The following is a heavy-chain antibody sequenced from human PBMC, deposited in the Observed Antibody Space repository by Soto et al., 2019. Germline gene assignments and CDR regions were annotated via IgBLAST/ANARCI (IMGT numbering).Heavy chain of an antibody. D-gene: IGHD3-16*01. CDR2: INPNSGGT. CDR1: GYTFTGYY. Sequence: QVQLVQSGAEVKKPGASVKVSCKASGYTFTGYYMHWVRQAPGQGLEWMGWINPNSGGTNYAQKFQGWVTMTRDTSISTAYMELSRLRSDDTAVYYCARDGGVGTVTKIDYYYGMDVWGQGTTVTVSS. V-gene: IGHV1-2*04. CDR3: ARDGGVGTVTKIDYYYGMDV. J-gene: IGHJ6*02.